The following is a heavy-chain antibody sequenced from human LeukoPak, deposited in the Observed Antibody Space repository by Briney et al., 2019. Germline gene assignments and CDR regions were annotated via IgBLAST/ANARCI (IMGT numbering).Heavy chain of an antibody. CDR2: INYSGST. D-gene: IGHD3-3*01. J-gene: IGHJ3*02. V-gene: IGHV4-34*01. Sequence: PSETLSLTCVVYGGSFSSYYWSWIRQPPGKRLEWIGEINYSGSTDYNPSLKSRVTISVDTSKNQFSLRLSSETAADTAVYYCARGDNVLRFLEVDAFDIWGQGTMVTVCS. CDR1: GGSFSSYY. CDR3: ARGDNVLRFLEVDAFDI.